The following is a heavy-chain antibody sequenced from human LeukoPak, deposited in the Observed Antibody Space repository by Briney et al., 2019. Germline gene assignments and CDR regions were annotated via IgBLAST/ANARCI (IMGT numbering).Heavy chain of an antibody. CDR1: GFSFRSHW. D-gene: IGHD5-24*01. V-gene: IGHV3-7*01. J-gene: IGHJ3*02. CDR2: IKPDGSDK. CDR3: ATISAQTFDI. Sequence: GGSLRLSCVGSGFSFRSHWVNWVRQSPGKGLEWVANIKPDGSDKYYVDSARGRFTVSRDNAKNSAFLQMNSLRAEATAIYYCATISAQTFDIWGQGTLVSVSS.